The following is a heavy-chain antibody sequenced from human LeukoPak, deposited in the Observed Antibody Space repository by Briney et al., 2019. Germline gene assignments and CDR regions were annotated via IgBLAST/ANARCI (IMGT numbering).Heavy chain of an antibody. J-gene: IGHJ4*02. CDR2: INPNSGGT. CDR3: AGVGAERQQLVRFGQFDY. V-gene: IGHV1-2*02. D-gene: IGHD6-13*01. Sequence: ASVKVSCKASGYNFISYYMHWVRQAPGQGLEWMGWINPNSGGTNYAQKFQGRVTMTRDTSISTAYMELSRLRSDDTAVYYCAGVGAERQQLVRFGQFDYWGQGTLVTVSS. CDR1: GYNFISYY.